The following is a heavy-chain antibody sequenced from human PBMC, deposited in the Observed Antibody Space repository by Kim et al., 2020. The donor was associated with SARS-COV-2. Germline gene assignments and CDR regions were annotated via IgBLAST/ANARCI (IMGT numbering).Heavy chain of an antibody. V-gene: IGHV3-48*02. Sequence: GGSLRLSCAASGFDFTSYAMNWIRQAPGTRLEWIAYINSQSNAIFFAPSLRGRFTISRDNAKKSIYLQMNSLRDDDTAVYYCARGSGTSWSYDAFDIWGQGTMVTVSS. J-gene: IGHJ3*02. CDR2: INSQSNAI. CDR1: GFDFTSYA. D-gene: IGHD6-13*01. CDR3: ARGSGTSWSYDAFDI.